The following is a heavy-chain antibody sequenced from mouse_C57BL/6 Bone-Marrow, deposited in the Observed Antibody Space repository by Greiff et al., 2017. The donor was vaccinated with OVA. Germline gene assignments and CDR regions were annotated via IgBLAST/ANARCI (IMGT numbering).Heavy chain of an antibody. Sequence: EVHLVESGPELVKPGASVKISCKASGYSFTGYYMNWVKQSPEKSLEWIGEINPSTGGTTYNQKFKAKATLTVDKSSSTAYMQLKSLTSEDSAVYYCARSLITTVAFHWGQGTLVTVSA. CDR2: INPSTGGT. J-gene: IGHJ3*01. V-gene: IGHV1-42*01. CDR3: ARSLITTVAFH. CDR1: GYSFTGYY. D-gene: IGHD1-1*01.